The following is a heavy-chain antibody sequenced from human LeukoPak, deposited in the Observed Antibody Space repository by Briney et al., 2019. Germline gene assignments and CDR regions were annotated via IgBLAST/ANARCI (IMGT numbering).Heavy chain of an antibody. CDR1: GYTFTSYG. Sequence: ASVKVSCKASGYTFTSYGISWVRQAPGQGLEWMGIINPSAGSTSYAQKFQGRVTMTRDTSTSTVYMELSSLRSDDTAVYYCARVSKPHGAGGSADDYGDYDPPDAFDIWGQGTMVTVSS. J-gene: IGHJ3*02. CDR3: ARVSKPHGAGGSADDYGDYDPPDAFDI. V-gene: IGHV1-46*01. CDR2: INPSAGST. D-gene: IGHD4-17*01.